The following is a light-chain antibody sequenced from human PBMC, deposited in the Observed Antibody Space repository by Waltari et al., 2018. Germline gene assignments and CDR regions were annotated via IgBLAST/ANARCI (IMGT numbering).Light chain of an antibody. CDR3: TSYTTSTTVL. Sequence: QSALTQPASVSGSPGQSITISCTGTSSDIGGYDFVSCYQQYPGMAPKLMIYEVTNRPSGVSGRFSGSKSGTTASLTISGLQPEDEADYYCTSYTTSTTVLFGGGTKVTVL. CDR1: SSDIGGYDF. V-gene: IGLV2-14*01. J-gene: IGLJ3*02. CDR2: EVT.